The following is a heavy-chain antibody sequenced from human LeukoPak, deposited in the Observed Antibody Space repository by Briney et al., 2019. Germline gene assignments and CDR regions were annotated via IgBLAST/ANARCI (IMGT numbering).Heavy chain of an antibody. Sequence: PGRSLRLSCAASGFTFSSYAMHWVRQAPGKGLEWVAVISYDGSNKYYADSVKVRFTISRDNSKNTLYLQMNSLRAEDTAVYCCARADYLSYLSYFDYWGQGTLVTVSS. CDR1: GFTFSSYA. CDR3: ARADYLSYLSYFDY. J-gene: IGHJ4*02. CDR2: ISYDGSNK. D-gene: IGHD4-11*01. V-gene: IGHV3-30*04.